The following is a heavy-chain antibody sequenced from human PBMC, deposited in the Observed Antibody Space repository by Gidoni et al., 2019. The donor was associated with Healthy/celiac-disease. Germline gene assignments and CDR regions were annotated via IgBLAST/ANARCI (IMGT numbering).Heavy chain of an antibody. J-gene: IGHJ3*02. CDR2: IIPIFGTA. CDR3: ARGSHIVGVVAATTDAFDI. CDR1: GGPFRRYA. D-gene: IGHD2-15*01. V-gene: IGHV1-69*06. Sequence: QVQLVQSGAGVKKPGSSVNVSCKAYGGPFRRYAISWVRQAPGQGLEWMGGIIPIFGTANYAQKFQGRVTITADKSTSTAYMELSSLRSEDTAVYYCARGSHIVGVVAATTDAFDIWGQGTMVTVSS.